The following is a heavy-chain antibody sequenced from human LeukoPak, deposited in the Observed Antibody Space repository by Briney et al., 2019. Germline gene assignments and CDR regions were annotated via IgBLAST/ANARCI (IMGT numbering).Heavy chain of an antibody. J-gene: IGHJ3*02. Sequence: SGPALVQPTQPLTLTCTFSGFSLSTSGMRVSWIRQPPAKALEWLALIDWDDDKFYITSLKTRLTISKDTSKNQVVLTMTNMDPVDAATYYCARTGIAVADAFDIWGKGTTVTVSS. CDR1: GFSLSTSGMR. D-gene: IGHD6-19*01. CDR2: IDWDDDK. V-gene: IGHV2-70*04. CDR3: ARTGIAVADAFDI.